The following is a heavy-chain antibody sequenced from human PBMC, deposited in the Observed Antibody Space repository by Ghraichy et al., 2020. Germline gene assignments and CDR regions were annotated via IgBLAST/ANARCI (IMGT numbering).Heavy chain of an antibody. Sequence: SVKVSCKASGGTFSSYAISWVRQAPGQGLEWMGGIIPIFGTANYAQKFQGRVTITTDESTSTAYMELSSLRSEDTAVYYCARGTRYSYGTSYYFDYWGQGTLVTVSS. CDR1: GGTFSSYA. V-gene: IGHV1-69*05. D-gene: IGHD5-18*01. CDR3: ARGTRYSYGTSYYFDY. CDR2: IIPIFGTA. J-gene: IGHJ4*02.